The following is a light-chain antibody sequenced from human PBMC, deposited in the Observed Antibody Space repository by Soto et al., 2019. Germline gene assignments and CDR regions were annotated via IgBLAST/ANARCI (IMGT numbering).Light chain of an antibody. V-gene: IGKV1-39*01. J-gene: IGKJ2*01. CDR2: TSG. CDR1: QRITTY. CDR3: QQTYSTPYT. Sequence: IQMTQSPSSLSASVGDRVTITCRANQRITTYLNWYQQKPGEAPKLLISTSGTLQRGVPSRFSGSWSGTDFTLTITALRPEDFATYFCQQTYSTPYTFGQGTKLEIK.